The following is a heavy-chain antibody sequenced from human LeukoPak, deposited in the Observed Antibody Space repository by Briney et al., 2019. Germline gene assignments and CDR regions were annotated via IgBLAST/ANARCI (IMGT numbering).Heavy chain of an antibody. V-gene: IGHV3-7*03. D-gene: IGHD5-18*01. J-gene: IGHJ4*02. CDR1: GFTFSSYC. Sequence: GGSLGLSCAASGFTFSSYCMSWVRQAPGKGLEWVANIKQDGSEKYYVDSVKGRFTISRDNAKNSLYLQMNSLRAEDTAVYYCAREEGYSYGQTGYFDYWGQGTLVTVSS. CDR2: IKQDGSEK. CDR3: AREEGYSYGQTGYFDY.